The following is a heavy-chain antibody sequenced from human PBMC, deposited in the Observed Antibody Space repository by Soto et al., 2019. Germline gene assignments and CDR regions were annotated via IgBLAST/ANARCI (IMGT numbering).Heavy chain of an antibody. CDR2: IIPMFGTA. V-gene: IGHV1-69*01. Sequence: QVQLVQSGAEVKKPGSSVKVSCKASGGTFSSYEISWVRQAPGQGLQWMGGIIPMFGTANYAQKFQGRVTITADESRGTAYMDLSSLRSEDTAVYYCARDLHYYDSCDQVRVAFDIWGQGTMVTVSS. D-gene: IGHD3-22*01. CDR3: ARDLHYYDSCDQVRVAFDI. CDR1: GGTFSSYE. J-gene: IGHJ3*02.